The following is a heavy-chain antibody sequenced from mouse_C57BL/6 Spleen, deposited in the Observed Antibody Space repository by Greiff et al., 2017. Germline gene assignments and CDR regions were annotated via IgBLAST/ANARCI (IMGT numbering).Heavy chain of an antibody. CDR3: ARDTPGWFAY. J-gene: IGHJ3*01. CDR1: GYTFSDYG. V-gene: IGHV5-17*01. Sequence: EVQGVESGGGLVKPGGSLKLSCAASGYTFSDYGMHWVRQAPEQGLAWVAYISSGSSTIYYADTVKGRFTISSDKAKKTLFLQMTSLRSEDTAMYYCARDTPGWFAYWGQGTLVTVSA. CDR2: ISSGSSTI.